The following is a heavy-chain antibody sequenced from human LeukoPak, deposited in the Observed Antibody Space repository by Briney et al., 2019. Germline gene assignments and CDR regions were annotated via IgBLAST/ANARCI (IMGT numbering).Heavy chain of an antibody. CDR1: GGTFSSYA. J-gene: IGHJ4*02. CDR2: IIPIFGTA. D-gene: IGHD3-9*01. V-gene: IGHV1-69*05. Sequence: SVKVSCKASGGTFSSYAISWVRQAPGQGLEWMGGIIPIFGTANYAQKFQGRVTITTDESTSTAYMELSSLRSEDTAVYYCARVDNYDILTGYYIFDYWGQGTLVTVSS. CDR3: ARVDNYDILTGYYIFDY.